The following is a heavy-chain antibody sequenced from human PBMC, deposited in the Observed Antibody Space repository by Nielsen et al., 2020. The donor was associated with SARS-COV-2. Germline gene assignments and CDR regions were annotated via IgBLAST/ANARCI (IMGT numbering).Heavy chain of an antibody. D-gene: IGHD5-12*01. CDR3: ATGGYSGYEDDY. J-gene: IGHJ4*02. Sequence: GGSLRLSCAASGFTFSSYGMHWVRQAPGKGLEWVAVISYDGSNKYYADSVKGRFTISRDNSKNTLYLQTNSLRAEDTAVYYCATGGYSGYEDDYWGQGTLVTVSS. CDR2: ISYDGSNK. CDR1: GFTFSSYG. V-gene: IGHV3-30*19.